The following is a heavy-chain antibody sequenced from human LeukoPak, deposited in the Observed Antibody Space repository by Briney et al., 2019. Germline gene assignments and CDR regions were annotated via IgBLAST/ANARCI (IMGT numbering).Heavy chain of an antibody. Sequence: KSSETLSLTCAVYGGSFSGYYWSWIRQPPGKGLEWIGETNHSGSTNYNPPLTRTLTVSVHTSKNPLSLKLSSVAAAHTAVYYCARRRFGSGSGSYLLPYNWFDPWGQGTLVTVSS. D-gene: IGHD3-10*01. CDR3: ARRRFGSGSGSYLLPYNWFDP. CDR2: TNHSGST. CDR1: GGSFSGYY. J-gene: IGHJ5*02. V-gene: IGHV4-34*01.